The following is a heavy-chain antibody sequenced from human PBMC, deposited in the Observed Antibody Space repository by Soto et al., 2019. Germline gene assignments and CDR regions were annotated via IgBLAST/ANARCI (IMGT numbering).Heavy chain of an antibody. D-gene: IGHD3-16*01. CDR1: GYSFTNND. CDR2: MNPGSGDT. V-gene: IGHV1-8*01. Sequence: ASVKVSGKASGYSFTNNDVTWVRQATGQGLEWMGWMNPGSGDTGYAQKFEGRVTMTRARSTATADMELTSLRSDVPAISYCVRMATFGALHWFDPWGQGTLVTVCS. CDR3: VRMATFGALHWFDP. J-gene: IGHJ5*02.